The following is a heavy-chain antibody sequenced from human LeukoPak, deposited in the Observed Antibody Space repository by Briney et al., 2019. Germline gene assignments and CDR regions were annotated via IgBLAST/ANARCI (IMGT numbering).Heavy chain of an antibody. Sequence: GGSLRLSGAASGFTFSSYWMSWVRQAPGKGLEWVAVISYDGSNKYYADSVKGRFTISRDNSKNTLYLQMNSLRAEDTAVYYCARDCSGGSGYYYYYMDVWGKGTTVTVSS. CDR1: GFTFSSYW. CDR3: ARDCSGGSGYYYYYMDV. J-gene: IGHJ6*03. V-gene: IGHV3-30*03. CDR2: ISYDGSNK. D-gene: IGHD2-15*01.